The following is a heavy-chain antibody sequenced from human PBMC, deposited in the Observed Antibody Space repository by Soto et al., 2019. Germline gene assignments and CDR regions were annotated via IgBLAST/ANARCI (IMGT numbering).Heavy chain of an antibody. D-gene: IGHD6-6*01. CDR2: ISGSGGST. CDR1: GFTFSSYA. Sequence: LRLSCAASGFTFSSYAMSWVRQAPGKGLEWVSAISGSGGSTYYADSVKGRFTISRDNSKNTLYPQMNSLRAEDTAVYYCAKDLGQYSSSYFDYWGQGTLVTVSS. V-gene: IGHV3-23*01. J-gene: IGHJ4*02. CDR3: AKDLGQYSSSYFDY.